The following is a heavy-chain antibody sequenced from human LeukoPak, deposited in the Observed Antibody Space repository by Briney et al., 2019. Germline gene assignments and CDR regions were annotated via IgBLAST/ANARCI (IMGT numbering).Heavy chain of an antibody. CDR3: ASRWGPRDYWYFDL. Sequence: GGSLRLSCAASGFTFSNAWMSWVRQAPGKGLEWVGRIKSKTDGGTTDYAAPVKGRFTISRDDSKNTLYLQMNSLKTEDTAVYYCASRWGPRDYWYFDLWGRGTLVTVSS. CDR2: IKSKTDGGTT. D-gene: IGHD6-13*01. CDR1: GFTFSNAW. J-gene: IGHJ2*01. V-gene: IGHV3-15*01.